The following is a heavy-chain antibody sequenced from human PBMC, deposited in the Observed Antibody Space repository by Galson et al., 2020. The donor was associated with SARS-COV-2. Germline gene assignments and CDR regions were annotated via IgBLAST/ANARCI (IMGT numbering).Heavy chain of an antibody. Sequence: GESLKISCAASGFKFDFYAMSWVRQAPGKGLELVSTTNWNGGTSYYTDSVLGRFTISRDNAKNSLFLQMDSLRAEDTAFYHCTRHWGGGAESNPDYWGQGTLVTVSS. CDR3: TRHWGGGAESNPDY. CDR1: GFKFDFYA. V-gene: IGHV3-20*01. CDR2: TNWNGGTS. D-gene: IGHD2-21*01. J-gene: IGHJ4*02.